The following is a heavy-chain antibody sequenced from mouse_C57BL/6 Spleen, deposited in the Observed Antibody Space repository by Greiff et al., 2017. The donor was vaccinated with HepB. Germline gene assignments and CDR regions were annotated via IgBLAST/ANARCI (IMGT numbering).Heavy chain of an antibody. D-gene: IGHD2-3*01. CDR3: ARDDGYSLWFAY. J-gene: IGHJ3*01. V-gene: IGHV3-1*01. Sequence: EVKLEESGPGMVKPSQSLSLTCTVTGYSITSGYDWHWIRHFPGNKLEWMGYISYSGSTNYNPSLKSRISITHDTSKNHFFLKLNSVTTEDTATYYCARDDGYSLWFAYWGQGTLVTVSA. CDR2: ISYSGST. CDR1: GYSITSGYD.